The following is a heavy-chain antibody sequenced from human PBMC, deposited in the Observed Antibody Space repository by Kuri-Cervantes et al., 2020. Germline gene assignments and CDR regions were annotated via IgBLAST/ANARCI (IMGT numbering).Heavy chain of an antibody. CDR1: GFTFSSYA. CDR3: ARGRTIFGVAYRPFDY. D-gene: IGHD3-3*01. V-gene: IGHV3-7*01. CDR2: IKQDGSAR. J-gene: IGHJ4*02. Sequence: GESLKISCAASGFTFSSYAMNWVRQAPGKGLEWVAIIKQDGSARYYADSVKGRFTISRDNVKNSLYLQVSSPRAEDTAVYYCARGRTIFGVAYRPFDYRGQGTLVTVSS.